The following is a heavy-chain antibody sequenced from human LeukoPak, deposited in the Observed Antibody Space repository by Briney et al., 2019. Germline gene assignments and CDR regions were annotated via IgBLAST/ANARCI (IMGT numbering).Heavy chain of an antibody. V-gene: IGHV4-4*07. Sequence: SETLSLTCTVSSGSISNYYWSWIRQPAGKGLECIGRIYTSGSTNYSPSLKSRVTMSVDTSKNQFSLKLSSVTAADTAVYYCARDRGTWNDDGFDYWGQGTLVTVSS. D-gene: IGHD1-1*01. J-gene: IGHJ4*02. CDR1: SGSISNYY. CDR3: ARDRGTWNDDGFDY. CDR2: IYTSGST.